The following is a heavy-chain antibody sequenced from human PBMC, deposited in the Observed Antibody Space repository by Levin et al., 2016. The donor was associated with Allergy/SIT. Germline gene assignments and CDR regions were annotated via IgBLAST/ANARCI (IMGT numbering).Heavy chain of an antibody. CDR1: EFSFGTYT. D-gene: IGHD1-14*01. Sequence: GESLKISCSASEFSFGTYTVYWVRQAPGKGLEYVSSISPDGGTTFYAPSLKGRFTVSRDNSKNTLYLQMDSLRADDTAIYYCVKKPRDTFHVWGQGTMVTVSS. J-gene: IGHJ3*01. CDR3: VKKPRDTFHV. V-gene: IGHV3-64D*09. CDR2: ISPDGGTT.